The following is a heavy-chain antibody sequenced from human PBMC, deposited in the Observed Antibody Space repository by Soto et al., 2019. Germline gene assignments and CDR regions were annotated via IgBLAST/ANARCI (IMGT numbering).Heavy chain of an antibody. Sequence: QVQLQESGPGLVNPSQTLSLTCTVSGGSINSGAYYWSWVRQHPGKGLEWIGYIYNSGSSYYNPSLKSRVIISVDTSKNHFSLNLTAVTAADTAVYYCARGTMLRGPGYYYAMDVWGQGTTVTVSS. J-gene: IGHJ6*02. CDR2: IYNSGSS. V-gene: IGHV4-31*03. CDR3: ARGTMLRGPGYYYAMDV. CDR1: GGSINSGAYY. D-gene: IGHD3-10*01.